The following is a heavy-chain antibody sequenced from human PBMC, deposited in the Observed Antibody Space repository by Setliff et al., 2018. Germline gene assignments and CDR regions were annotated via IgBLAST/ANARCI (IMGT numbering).Heavy chain of an antibody. J-gene: IGHJ2*01. CDR2: IYYSGST. CDR1: GGSIGSYY. CDR3: ARTSTGRYFDL. D-gene: IGHD2-2*01. Sequence: SETLSLTCTVSGGSIGSYYWSWIRQHPGKGLEWIGYIYYSGSTYYNPSLKSRVTISVDTSKSQFSLNLYSVTAADTAVYYCARTSTGRYFDLWGRGTLVTVSS. V-gene: IGHV4-59*08.